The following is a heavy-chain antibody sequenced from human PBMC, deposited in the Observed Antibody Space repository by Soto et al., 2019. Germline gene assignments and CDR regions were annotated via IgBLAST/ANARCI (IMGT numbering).Heavy chain of an antibody. CDR2: TYYRSKWYN. Sequence: PSQTLSLTCAISGDSVSSNSAAWNWIRQSPSRGLEWLGRTYYRSKWYNDYAVSVKSRITINPDTSKNQFSLQLNSVTPEDTAVYYCARDSIAVAGTEAHYYYYGMDVWGQGAPVTVSS. CDR1: GDSVSSNSAA. V-gene: IGHV6-1*01. J-gene: IGHJ6*02. D-gene: IGHD6-19*01. CDR3: ARDSIAVAGTEAHYYYYGMDV.